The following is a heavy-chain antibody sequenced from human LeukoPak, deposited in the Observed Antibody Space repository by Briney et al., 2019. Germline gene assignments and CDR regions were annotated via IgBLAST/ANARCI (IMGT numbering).Heavy chain of an antibody. J-gene: IGHJ4*02. CDR3: ARAPNDGGDLDY. V-gene: IGHV4-61*01. Sequence: SETLSLTCTVSGGSISSSSYYWSWIRQPPGKGLEWIGYIYYSGSTNYNPSLKSRVTISVDTSKNQFSLKLSSVTAADTAVYYCARAPNDGGDLDYWGQGTLVTVSS. CDR2: IYYSGST. CDR1: GGSISSSSYY. D-gene: IGHD2-21*02.